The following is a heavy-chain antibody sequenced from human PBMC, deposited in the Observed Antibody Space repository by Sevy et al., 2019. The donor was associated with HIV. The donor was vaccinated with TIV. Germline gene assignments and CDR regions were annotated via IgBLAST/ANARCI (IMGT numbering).Heavy chain of an antibody. D-gene: IGHD3-22*01. CDR2: IYYSGST. CDR1: GDSISNYF. J-gene: IGHJ5*02. CDR3: ARDYYDNRPRGFDP. Sequence: SETLSLTCTVSGDSISNYFWSWIRQPPGKELEWIGYIYYSGSTNYNPSLKSRVTITVDTSKNQFSLRLNSVTAADTAVYYCARDYYDNRPRGFDPWGQGTLVTVSS. V-gene: IGHV4-59*01.